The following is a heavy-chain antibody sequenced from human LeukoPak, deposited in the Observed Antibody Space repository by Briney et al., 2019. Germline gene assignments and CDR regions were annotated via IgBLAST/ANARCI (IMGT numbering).Heavy chain of an antibody. D-gene: IGHD6-19*01. CDR2: IIPILNIT. CDR1: GGTFSGSA. V-gene: IGHV1-69*04. J-gene: IGHJ6*02. CDR3: ARDQGLTAPPPYGMDV. Sequence: SVKVSCKASGGTFSGSAITWVRQAPGQGLEWMGRIIPILNITNYAQKFQGRVTISADTSTSTAYMELSGLRSDKAAVYYCARDQGLTAPPPYGMDVWGQGTTVTVSS.